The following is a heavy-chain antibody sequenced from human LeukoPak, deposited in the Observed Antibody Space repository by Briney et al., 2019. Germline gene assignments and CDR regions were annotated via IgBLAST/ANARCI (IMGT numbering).Heavy chain of an antibody. D-gene: IGHD3-10*01. V-gene: IGHV3-48*01. Sequence: GGSLGLSCAASGFTFSSYSMNWVRQAPGKGLEWVSYISSSSSTIYYADSVKGRFTISRGNAKNSLYLQMNSLRAEDTAVYYCARGTLWFGELRGFDYWGQGTLVTVSS. CDR2: ISSSSSTI. CDR1: GFTFSSYS. CDR3: ARGTLWFGELRGFDY. J-gene: IGHJ4*02.